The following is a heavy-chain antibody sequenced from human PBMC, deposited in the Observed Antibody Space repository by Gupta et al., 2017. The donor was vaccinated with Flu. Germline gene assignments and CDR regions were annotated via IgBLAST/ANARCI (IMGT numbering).Heavy chain of an antibody. V-gene: IGHV4-39*01. J-gene: IGHJ5*02. Sequence: WGLIRQPPGKALEWIGNLYDSGSTYYKPSLKSRVTISVDTSRTQFALKLRSVTAADTAGYYCARHKNSYDSSGPPGWFDPWGQGTLVTVSS. CDR3: ARHKNSYDSSGPPGWFDP. D-gene: IGHD3-22*01. CDR2: LYDSGST.